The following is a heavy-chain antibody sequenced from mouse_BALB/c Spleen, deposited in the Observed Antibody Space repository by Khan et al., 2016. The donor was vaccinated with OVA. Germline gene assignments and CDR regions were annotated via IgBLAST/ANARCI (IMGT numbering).Heavy chain of an antibody. V-gene: IGHV1-77*01. D-gene: IGHD1-2*01. CDR2: IYPGSGDT. CDR3: ARRNYFGYTFAY. J-gene: IGHJ3*01. CDR1: GYTFTDYY. Sequence: QVQLQQSGAELARPGASVKLSCKASGYTFTDYYINWMKQRTGQGLEWIGEIYPGSGDTYYNEKFKDKATLTADKSSTTAYMQLSSLTSEDSAVYFCARRNYFGYTFAYWGQGTLVTVSA.